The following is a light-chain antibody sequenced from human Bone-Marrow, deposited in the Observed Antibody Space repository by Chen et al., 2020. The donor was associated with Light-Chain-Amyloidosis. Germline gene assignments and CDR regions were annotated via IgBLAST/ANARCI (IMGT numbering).Light chain of an antibody. CDR2: TAS. V-gene: IGKV1-39*01. J-gene: IGKJ1*01. CDR1: QSISSY. CDR3: QQCYSTPTWT. Sequence: DIQMTQSPSSLPASVGDRVTITCRASQSISSYLNWYQQKPGKAPKLLIYTASSLQSGLPSRFSGSGSGTDFTLTISSLQPEEFATYYCQQCYSTPTWTFGQGTTVEIK.